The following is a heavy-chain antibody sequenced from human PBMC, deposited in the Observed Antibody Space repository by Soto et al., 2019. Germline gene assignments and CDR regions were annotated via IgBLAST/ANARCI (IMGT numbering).Heavy chain of an antibody. CDR1: GFTFSSYS. Sequence: PGGSLRLSCAASGFTFSSYSMNWVRQAPGKGLEWVSSISSSSSYIYYADSVKGRFTISRDNAKNSLYLQMNSLRAEDTAVYYCARDFRPYCSSTSCYTFDYWGQGTLVTVSS. J-gene: IGHJ4*02. D-gene: IGHD2-2*02. V-gene: IGHV3-21*01. CDR2: ISSSSSYI. CDR3: ARDFRPYCSSTSCYTFDY.